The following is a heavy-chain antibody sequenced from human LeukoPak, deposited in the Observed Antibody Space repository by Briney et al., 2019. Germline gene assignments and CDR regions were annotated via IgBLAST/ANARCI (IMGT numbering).Heavy chain of an antibody. CDR3: ARSMIRGATYYFDY. D-gene: IGHD3-10*01. V-gene: IGHV1-46*01. Sequence: ASVKVSCTASGYTFTSYYIHWVRQAPGQGLEWMGVINPNGDSTSYAQKFQGRVTMTRDTSTSTVYMELSSLRSEDTAVHYCARSMIRGATYYFDYWGQGTLVTVSS. CDR1: GYTFTSYY. CDR2: INPNGDST. J-gene: IGHJ4*02.